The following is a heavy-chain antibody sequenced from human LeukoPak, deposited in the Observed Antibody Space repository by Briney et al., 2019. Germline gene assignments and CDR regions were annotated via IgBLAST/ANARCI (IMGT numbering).Heavy chain of an antibody. CDR2: ISGSAVIT. D-gene: IGHD1-26*01. Sequence: GGSLRLSCAASGFTFNTYAMTWVRQAPGKGLEWVSAISGSAVITFYADSVKGRFTISRDNSKNTLYLQMNSLRAEDTAVYYCARETAFSGSHDYWGQGTLVTVSS. CDR1: GFTFNTYA. J-gene: IGHJ4*02. V-gene: IGHV3-23*01. CDR3: ARETAFSGSHDY.